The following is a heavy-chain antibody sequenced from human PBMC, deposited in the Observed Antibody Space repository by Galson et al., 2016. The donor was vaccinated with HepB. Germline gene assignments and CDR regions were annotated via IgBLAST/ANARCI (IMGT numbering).Heavy chain of an antibody. Sequence: SLRLSCAASGFTFDDYAMHWVRQAPGKGLEWVSGISWNSGSIGYADSVKGRFTISRDNAKNSLYLQMNSLRAEDTALYYCAKDKQLLWSGGIGYWGQGTLVTVSS. D-gene: IGHD2-2*01. CDR2: ISWNSGSI. CDR3: AKDKQLLWSGGIGY. CDR1: GFTFDDYA. V-gene: IGHV3-9*01. J-gene: IGHJ4*02.